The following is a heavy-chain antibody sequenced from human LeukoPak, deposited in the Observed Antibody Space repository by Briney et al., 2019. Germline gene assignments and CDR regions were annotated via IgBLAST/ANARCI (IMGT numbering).Heavy chain of an antibody. J-gene: IGHJ6*03. D-gene: IGHD3-10*01. CDR3: AREVYSSRSPTGEPLEDYYMDV. CDR2: INWNGGST. V-gene: IGHV3-20*04. CDR1: GFTFYDYG. Sequence: GGSLRLSCAASGFTFYDYGMSWVRQAPGKGLEWVSGINWNGGSTGYADSVKGRFTISRDNAKNSLYLQMNSLRAEDTALYYCAREVYSSRSPTGEPLEDYYMDVWGKGTTVTVSS.